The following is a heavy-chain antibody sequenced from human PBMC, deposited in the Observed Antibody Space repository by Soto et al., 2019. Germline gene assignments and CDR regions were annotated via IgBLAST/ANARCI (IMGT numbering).Heavy chain of an antibody. V-gene: IGHV4-4*02. Sequence: QVQLQESGPGLVKPSGTLSLTCAVSGGSISSSNWWSWVRQPPGKVLEGIGESYHSGSTNYNPSLTSRDTISVNKPKNQFCLKLSSVTAADPPVYYCAGAAMGSRSWPFDYWGQGTLVTVSS. J-gene: IGHJ4*02. CDR1: GGSISSSNW. CDR2: SYHSGST. CDR3: AGAAMGSRSWPFDY. D-gene: IGHD6-13*01.